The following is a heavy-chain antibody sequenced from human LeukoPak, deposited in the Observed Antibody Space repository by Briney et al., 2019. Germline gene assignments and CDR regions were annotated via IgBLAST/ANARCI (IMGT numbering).Heavy chain of an antibody. CDR1: GFTFSSYG. Sequence: PGGSLRLSCAASGFTFSSYGMSWVRQAPGKGLEWVSGIRAGGDNTYYADSAKGRFTISRDNSKNTLYLQMNSLRAEDTAVYYCAKGMVRGVILKGFDYWGQGTLVTVSS. J-gene: IGHJ4*02. V-gene: IGHV3-23*01. CDR3: AKGMVRGVILKGFDY. D-gene: IGHD3-10*01. CDR2: IRAGGDNT.